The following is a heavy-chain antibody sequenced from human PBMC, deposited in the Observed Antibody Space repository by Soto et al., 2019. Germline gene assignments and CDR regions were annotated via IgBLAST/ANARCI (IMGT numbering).Heavy chain of an antibody. CDR2: IYWDDDK. CDR3: AHSSPSGSYYDFDY. Sequence: QITLKESGPTLVKPTQTLTLTCTFSGFSLSTSGVGVGWIRQPPGKALEWLALIYWDDDKRYSPSLKSRLTITKDTYKNQVVLTMTDMDPVDTATYYCAHSSPSGSYYDFDYWGQGTLVTVSS. CDR1: GFSLSTSGVG. J-gene: IGHJ4*02. V-gene: IGHV2-5*02. D-gene: IGHD3-10*01.